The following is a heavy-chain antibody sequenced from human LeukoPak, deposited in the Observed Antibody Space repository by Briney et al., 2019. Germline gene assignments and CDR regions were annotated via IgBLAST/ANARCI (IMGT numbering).Heavy chain of an antibody. V-gene: IGHV3-30*02. CDR2: IRYDGSNK. J-gene: IGHJ6*03. CDR3: AKDRYYGSGRCYYYMDV. D-gene: IGHD3-10*01. Sequence: GGSLRLSCAPSGFTFSSSGMHWVHQAPGKGLEWVAFIRYDGSNKYYADSVKGRFTISRDNYKNTLYLQMNSLRAEDTAVYYCAKDRYYGSGRCYYYMDVWGKGTTVTISS. CDR1: GFTFSSSG.